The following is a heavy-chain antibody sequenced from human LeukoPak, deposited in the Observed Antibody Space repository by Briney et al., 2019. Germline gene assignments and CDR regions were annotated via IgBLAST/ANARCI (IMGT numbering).Heavy chain of an antibody. D-gene: IGHD3-22*01. CDR3: AGGYYYDSSGYMYFQH. J-gene: IGHJ1*01. Sequence: ASVKVSCTASGYTFTGYYMHWVRQAPGQGLEWMGRINPNSGGTNYAQKFQGRVTMTRDTSISTAYMELSRLRSDDTAVYYCAGGYYYDSSGYMYFQHWGQGTLVTVSS. CDR2: INPNSGGT. V-gene: IGHV1-2*06. CDR1: GYTFTGYY.